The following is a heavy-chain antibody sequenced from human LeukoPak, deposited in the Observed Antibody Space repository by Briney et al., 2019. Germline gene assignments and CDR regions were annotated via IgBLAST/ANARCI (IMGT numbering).Heavy chain of an antibody. CDR3: ARDPSNSSGWRTWFDP. CDR1: GYTFTGYY. D-gene: IGHD6-19*01. V-gene: IGHV1-2*02. J-gene: IGHJ5*02. CDR2: INPNSGGT. Sequence: ASVKVSCKASGYTFTGYYMDWVRQAPGQGLEWMGWINPNSGGTNYAQKFQGRVTMTADTSTTTAYMELRSLRSDDTAVYYCARDPSNSSGWRTWFDPWGQGTLVTVSS.